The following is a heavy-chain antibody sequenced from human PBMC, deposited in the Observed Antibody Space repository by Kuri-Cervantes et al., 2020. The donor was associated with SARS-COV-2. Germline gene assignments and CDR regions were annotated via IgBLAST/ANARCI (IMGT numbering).Heavy chain of an antibody. Sequence: ETLSLTCAASGFTFSSYAMSWVRQAPGKGLEWVSAISGSGGSTYYADSVKGRFTISRDNSKNTLYLQMNSLRAEDTAIYYCARDSGSGGAYYYYGMDVWGQGTTVTVSS. CDR3: ARDSGSGGAYYYYGMDV. D-gene: IGHD6-19*01. CDR2: ISGSGGST. CDR1: GFTFSSYA. J-gene: IGHJ6*02. V-gene: IGHV3-23*01.